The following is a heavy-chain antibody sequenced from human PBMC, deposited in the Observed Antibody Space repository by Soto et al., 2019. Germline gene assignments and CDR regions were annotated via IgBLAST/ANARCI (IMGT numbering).Heavy chain of an antibody. CDR3: GNNPRVVFDDSGRFAS. CDR1: GFTFSQYA. Sequence: GGSLRLSCAASGFTFSQYAMSWVRQAPGKGLEWVSDISGSGGSTYYADSVKGRFTISRDNTNNTLYLQMNSLRAEDTAVIYDGNNPRVVFDDSGRFASWGQGTLVTGSS. V-gene: IGHV3-23*01. CDR2: ISGSGGST. J-gene: IGHJ4*01. D-gene: IGHD3-10*01.